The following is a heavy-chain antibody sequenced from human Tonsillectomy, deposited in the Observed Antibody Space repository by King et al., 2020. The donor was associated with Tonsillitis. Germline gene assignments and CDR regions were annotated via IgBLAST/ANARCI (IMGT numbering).Heavy chain of an antibody. CDR2: INPNSGGT. D-gene: IGHD2-8*01. Sequence: AQLVQSGAEVKKPGASVKVSCKASGYTFTGYYMHWVRQAPGQGLEWMGWINPNSGGTNYAQKFQGRVTMTRDTSISTAYMELSRLRSDDTAVYYCARDPSRGPLVYAAEGDYWGQGTLVTVSS. CDR1: GYTFTGYY. V-gene: IGHV1-2*02. J-gene: IGHJ4*02. CDR3: ARDPSRGPLVYAAEGDY.